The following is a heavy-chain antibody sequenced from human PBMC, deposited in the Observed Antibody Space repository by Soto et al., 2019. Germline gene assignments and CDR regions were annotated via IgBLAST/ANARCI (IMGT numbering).Heavy chain of an antibody. D-gene: IGHD6-13*01. J-gene: IGHJ4*02. CDR1: NGSISNPIYY. CDR2: IFYNGNA. CDR3: ARSVYSSSWYFDY. Sequence: SETLSLTCSVSNGSISNPIYYWAWIRQPPGNGLEWIGSIFYNGNAYYNPSLKSRVTISVDTSKNQFSLKLTSVTAADTAVYYCARSVYSSSWYFDYWGQGTLVTVSS. V-gene: IGHV4-39*07.